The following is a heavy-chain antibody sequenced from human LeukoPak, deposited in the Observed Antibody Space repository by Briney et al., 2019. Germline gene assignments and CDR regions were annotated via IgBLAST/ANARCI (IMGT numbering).Heavy chain of an antibody. J-gene: IGHJ4*02. CDR3: ARVEGLRLGELSLMIDY. V-gene: IGHV3-23*01. CDR1: GFTFSSYA. Sequence: GGSLRLSCAASGFTFSSYAMSWVRQAPGKGLEWVSAISGSGGSTYYADSVKGRFTISRDNSKNTLYLQMNSLRAEDTAVYYCARVEGLRLGELSLMIDYWGQGTLVTVSS. D-gene: IGHD3-16*02. CDR2: ISGSGGST.